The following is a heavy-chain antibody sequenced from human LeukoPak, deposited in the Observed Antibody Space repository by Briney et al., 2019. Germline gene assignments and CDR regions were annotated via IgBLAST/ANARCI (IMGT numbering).Heavy chain of an antibody. CDR2: ISAYNGNT. D-gene: IGHD3-22*01. V-gene: IGHV1-18*01. CDR1: GYTFTSYG. Sequence: ASVKVSCKASGYTFTSYGISWVRQAPGQGLEWMGWISAYNGNTNYAQKLQGRVTMTTDTSTSTAYMELRSLRSDDTAVYYCARDGYYYDSSGYSESDYWGQGTLVTVSS. J-gene: IGHJ4*02. CDR3: ARDGYYYDSSGYSESDY.